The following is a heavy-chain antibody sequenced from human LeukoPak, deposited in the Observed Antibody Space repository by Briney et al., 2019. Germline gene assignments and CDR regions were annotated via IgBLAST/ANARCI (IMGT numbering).Heavy chain of an antibody. D-gene: IGHD2-15*01. J-gene: IGHJ4*02. V-gene: IGHV3-23*01. CDR1: GFTFSSYA. CDR2: ISGSGGST. CDR3: AKDQSLLPGGY. Sequence: GGSLRLSCAASGFTFSSYAMSWVRQAPGKGLEWVSAISGSGGSTNYADSVKGRFTISRDNSKNTLYLQMNGLRAEDTAVYYCAKDQSLLPGGYWGQGTLVTVSS.